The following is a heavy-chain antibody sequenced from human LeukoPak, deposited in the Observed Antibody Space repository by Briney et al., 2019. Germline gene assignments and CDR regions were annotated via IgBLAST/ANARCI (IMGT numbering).Heavy chain of an antibody. CDR1: GFTFSDYA. CDR3: AKASWVSSADAVL. Sequence: GGSLRLSCVASGFTFSDYAMSWVREAPARGLEWVSSLRGNGDTFYADFVKGRFTLSRDYSRNAVFLHLNNLRVEDTAVYYCAKASWVSSADAVLWGQGTVVTVST. CDR2: LRGNGDT. V-gene: IGHV3-23*01. J-gene: IGHJ4*02. D-gene: IGHD3-3*02.